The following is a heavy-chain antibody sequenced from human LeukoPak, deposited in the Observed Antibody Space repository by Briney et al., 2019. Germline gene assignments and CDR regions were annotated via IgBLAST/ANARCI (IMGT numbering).Heavy chain of an antibody. V-gene: IGHV1-8*01. J-gene: IGHJ5*02. D-gene: IGHD1-7*01. CDR2: MNPNSGAT. Sequence: ASVKVSCKASGYTFTNYDFNWVRQATGQGLEWMGWMNPNSGATGYAQKFQGRVTMTTDTSTSTAYMELRSLRSDDTAVYYCARVGTLTGTSWFDPWGQGTLVTVSS. CDR3: ARVGTLTGTSWFDP. CDR1: GYTFTNYD.